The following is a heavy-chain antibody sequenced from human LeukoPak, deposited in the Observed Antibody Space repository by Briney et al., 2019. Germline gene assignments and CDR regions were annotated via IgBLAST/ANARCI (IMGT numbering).Heavy chain of an antibody. J-gene: IGHJ4*02. CDR1: GYTFTGYY. Sequence: ASVKVSCKDSGYTFTGYYMHWVRQAPRQGLEWMGWINPNSGGTNYAQKFQGWVTMTRDTSISTAYMELSRLRSDDTAVYYCARAYCSGGSCYQGFDYWGQGTLVTVSS. CDR3: ARAYCSGGSCYQGFDY. CDR2: INPNSGGT. D-gene: IGHD2-15*01. V-gene: IGHV1-2*04.